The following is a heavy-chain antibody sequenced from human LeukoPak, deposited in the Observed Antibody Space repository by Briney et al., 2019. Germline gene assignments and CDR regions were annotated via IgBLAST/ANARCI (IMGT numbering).Heavy chain of an antibody. Sequence: GASVKVSCKASGYTFTGYYMHWVRQAPGQGLEWMGWINSNSGGTNYAQKFQGRATMTRDTSISTAYMELNTLRSDDTAIYYCARAGPLPYSSDTYNWLDPWGQGTLVTVSS. D-gene: IGHD6-19*01. CDR1: GYTFTGYY. V-gene: IGHV1-2*02. CDR2: INSNSGGT. CDR3: ARAGPLPYSSDTYNWLDP. J-gene: IGHJ5*02.